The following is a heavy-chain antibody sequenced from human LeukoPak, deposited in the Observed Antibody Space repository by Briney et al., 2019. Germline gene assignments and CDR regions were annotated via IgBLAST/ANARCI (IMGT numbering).Heavy chain of an antibody. J-gene: IGHJ5*02. CDR2: FDPEDGET. V-gene: IGHV1-24*01. D-gene: IGHD4-17*01. CDR3: ARGSLTVTTFRSNWFDP. Sequence: GASVKVSCKVSGYTLTELSMHWVRQAPGKGLEWMGGFDPEDGETIYAQKFQGRVTMTEDTSTDTAYMELSSLRSEDTAVYYCARGSLTVTTFRSNWFDPWGQGTLVTVSS. CDR1: GYTLTELS.